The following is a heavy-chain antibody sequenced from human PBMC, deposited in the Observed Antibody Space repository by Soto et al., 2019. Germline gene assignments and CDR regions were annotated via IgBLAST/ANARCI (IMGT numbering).Heavy chain of an antibody. Sequence: QVQLMQSGAEVKKPGASVKVSCKASGYPFTSYSISWVRPAPGQGLEWMGWISTYNGNTNYAQKFQGRLTMTTDTSTSTAYMEGRILSSDDTAVYYCATRVDYFYQYMDVWGKGTTVTVSS. V-gene: IGHV1-18*01. CDR3: ATRVDYFYQYMDV. CDR2: ISTYNGNT. J-gene: IGHJ6*03. CDR1: GYPFTSYS.